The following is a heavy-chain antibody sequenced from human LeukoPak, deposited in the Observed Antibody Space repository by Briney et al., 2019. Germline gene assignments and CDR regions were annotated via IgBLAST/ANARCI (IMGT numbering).Heavy chain of an antibody. CDR1: GFTFSSLG. Sequence: GGSLRLSCATSGFTFSSLGMHWVRQAPGRGLEWVAVIWYDGSKEYYGDSVKGRFTFSRDNSKNTLYLQMNSLRVEDTAVYYCARALDYGGKSAYAMDVWGQGTTVTVSS. CDR2: IWYDGSKE. J-gene: IGHJ6*02. CDR3: ARALDYGGKSAYAMDV. D-gene: IGHD4-23*01. V-gene: IGHV3-33*01.